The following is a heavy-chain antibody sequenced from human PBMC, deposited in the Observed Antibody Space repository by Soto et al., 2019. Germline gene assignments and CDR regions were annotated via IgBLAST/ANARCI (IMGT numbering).Heavy chain of an antibody. CDR3: ARIYSRSSNLDY. D-gene: IGHD6-6*01. V-gene: IGHV3-11*01. CDR2: ISSSGRTI. CDR1: GFTFSDYY. Sequence: QVQLVESGGGLVKPGGSLRLSCAASGFTFSDYYMSWIRQAPGKGLEWVSDISSSGRTIYYADSVKGRFTISRDNAKNSLYLQMHSLRAEDTAVYYCARIYSRSSNLDYWGQGTLVTVSS. J-gene: IGHJ4*02.